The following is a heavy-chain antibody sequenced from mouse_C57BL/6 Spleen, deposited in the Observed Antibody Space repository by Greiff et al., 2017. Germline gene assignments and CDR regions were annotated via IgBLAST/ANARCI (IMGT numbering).Heavy chain of an antibody. CDR2: ISSGSSTI. Sequence: EVKVVESGGGLVKPGGSLKLSCAASGFTFSDYGMHWVRQAPEKGLEWVAYISSGSSTIYYADTVKGRFTISRDNAKNTLFLQMTSLRSEDTAMYYCATYYYGSSYYFDYWGQGTTLTVSS. J-gene: IGHJ2*01. V-gene: IGHV5-17*01. D-gene: IGHD1-1*01. CDR1: GFTFSDYG. CDR3: ATYYYGSSYYFDY.